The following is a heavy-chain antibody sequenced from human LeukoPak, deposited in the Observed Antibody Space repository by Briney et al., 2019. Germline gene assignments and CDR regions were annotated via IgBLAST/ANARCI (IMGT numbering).Heavy chain of an antibody. CDR1: GGTFNSYA. Sequence: ASVKVSCKASGGTFNSYAISWVRQAPGQGLEWMGGIIPIFGTANYAQKVQGRVTITTDESTTTTYMELSSLRSEDTAVYYCARRYCSGGSCYLPDSFDIWGQGTMVTVSS. CDR2: IIPIFGTA. CDR3: ARRYCSGGSCYLPDSFDI. J-gene: IGHJ3*02. D-gene: IGHD2-15*01. V-gene: IGHV1-69*05.